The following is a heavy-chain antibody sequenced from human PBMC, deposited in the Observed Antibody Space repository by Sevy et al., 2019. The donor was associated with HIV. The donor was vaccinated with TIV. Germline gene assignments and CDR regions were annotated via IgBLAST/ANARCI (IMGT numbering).Heavy chain of an antibody. CDR3: AKDPGALAWYLDY. D-gene: IGHD6-19*01. V-gene: IGHV3-23*01. J-gene: IGHJ4*02. CDR1: VFTFSSYT. CDR2: ISGVDGST. Sequence: GGSLRLSCAASVFTFSSYTMSWVRQAPGKGLEWVSAISGVDGSTYYADSVKGRFTISRDTSKNTLYLQMNSLRAEDTALYYCAKDPGALAWYLDYWGQGTLVTVSS.